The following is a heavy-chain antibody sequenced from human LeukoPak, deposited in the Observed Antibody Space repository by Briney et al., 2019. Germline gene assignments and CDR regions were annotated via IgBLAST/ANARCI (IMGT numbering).Heavy chain of an antibody. D-gene: IGHD3-10*01. CDR2: ISYDGSNK. J-gene: IGHJ6*02. Sequence: PGGSLRLSCTASGFNLSSYGVHWVRQAPGKGLEWVAVISYDGSNKYYADSVKGRFTISRDNSKNTVYLQVNSLRIEDTGVYYCAKDSSSGSSYYFHGMEVWGQGTTVTVSS. CDR3: AKDSSSGSSYYFHGMEV. CDR1: GFNLSSYG. V-gene: IGHV3-30*18.